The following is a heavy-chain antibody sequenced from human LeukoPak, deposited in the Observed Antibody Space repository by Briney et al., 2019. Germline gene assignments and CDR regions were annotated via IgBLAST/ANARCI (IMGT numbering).Heavy chain of an antibody. CDR2: INPNSGGT. Sequence: GASVKVSCKASGYTFTGYHMHWVRQAPGQGLEWMGRINPNSGGTNYAQKFQGRVTMTRDTSISTAYMELSRLTSDDTAVYYCAKSYSSGWDFDYWGQGTLVTVSS. CDR3: AKSYSSGWDFDY. V-gene: IGHV1-2*06. CDR1: GYTFTGYH. D-gene: IGHD6-19*01. J-gene: IGHJ4*02.